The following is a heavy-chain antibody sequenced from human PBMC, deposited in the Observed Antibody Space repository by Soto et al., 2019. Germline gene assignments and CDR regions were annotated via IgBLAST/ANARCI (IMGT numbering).Heavy chain of an antibody. J-gene: IGHJ3*02. D-gene: IGHD6-19*01. Sequence: QVQLQESGPGLVKPSETLSLTCTVSGGSISSYYWSWIRQPPGKGLEWIGYIYYSGSTNYNPSLKSRVTISVDTSKNQFSLKLSSVTAADTAVYYCARDGAVAGHHDDFDIWGQGTMVTVSS. CDR2: IYYSGST. CDR3: ARDGAVAGHHDDFDI. CDR1: GGSISSYY. V-gene: IGHV4-59*01.